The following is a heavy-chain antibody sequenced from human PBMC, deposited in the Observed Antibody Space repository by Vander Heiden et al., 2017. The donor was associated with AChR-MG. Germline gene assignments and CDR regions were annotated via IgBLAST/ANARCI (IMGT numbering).Heavy chain of an antibody. J-gene: IGHJ6*02. CDR1: GASFSGSY. D-gene: IGHD3-10*01. V-gene: IGHV4-34*01. Sequence: QVQLQQWGAGLLKPSETLSLTCAVSGASFSGSYWSWIRQPPGKGLEWIGEINHSGSTNYNPSLKSRVTISVDTSKNQFSLKLSSVTAADTAVYYCARESYYGSGSYYKGAYYGMDVWGQGTTVTVSS. CDR2: INHSGST. CDR3: ARESYYGSGSYYKGAYYGMDV.